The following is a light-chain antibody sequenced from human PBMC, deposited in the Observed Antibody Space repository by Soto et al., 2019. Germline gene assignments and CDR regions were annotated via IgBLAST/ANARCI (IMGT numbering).Light chain of an antibody. CDR3: AVWDDSLSGVM. Sequence: QSVLTQPPSASGTPGHRVTISCSGSDSNIGNNYVTWYQQLPGTAPKLLIYRNNQRPSGVPDRFSGSKSGRTSASLAIYGPRSEDEADYFCAVWDDSLSGVMFGGGTKLTVL. V-gene: IGLV1-47*01. CDR1: DSNIGNNY. CDR2: RNN. J-gene: IGLJ3*02.